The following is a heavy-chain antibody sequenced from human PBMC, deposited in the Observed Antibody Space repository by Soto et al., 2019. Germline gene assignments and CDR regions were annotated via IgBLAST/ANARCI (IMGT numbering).Heavy chain of an antibody. CDR2: IIPIFGTA. J-gene: IGHJ4*02. V-gene: IGHV1-69*13. CDR1: GGTFSSHA. Sequence: GASVKVSCKASGGTFSSHAISWVRQAPGQGLEWMGGIIPIFGTANYAQKFQGRVTITADESTSTAYMELSSLRSEDTAVYYCARSYYYDSSGYSLFDYFDYWGQGTLVTVSS. CDR3: ARSYYYDSSGYSLFDYFDY. D-gene: IGHD3-22*01.